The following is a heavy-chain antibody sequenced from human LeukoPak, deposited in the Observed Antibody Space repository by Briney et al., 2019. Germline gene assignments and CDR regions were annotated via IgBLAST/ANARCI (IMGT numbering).Heavy chain of an antibody. CDR2: FDPEDGET. V-gene: IGHV1-24*01. CDR1: GYTLTELS. CDR3: ATYVRQQLVQVGIYGY. J-gene: IGHJ4*02. D-gene: IGHD6-13*01. Sequence: ASVKVSCKVSGYTLTELSMHWVRQSPGKGLEWMGGFDPEDGETIYAQKFQGRVTMTEDTSTDTAYMELSSLRSEDTAVYYCATYVRQQLVQVGIYGYWGQGTLVTVS.